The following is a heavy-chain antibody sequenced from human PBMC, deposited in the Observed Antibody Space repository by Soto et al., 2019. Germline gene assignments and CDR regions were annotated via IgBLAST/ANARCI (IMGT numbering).Heavy chain of an antibody. D-gene: IGHD5-18*01. V-gene: IGHV4-31*03. CDR3: ARDGRGYSYGLLFDY. CDR2: IYYSGST. Sequence: QVQLQESGPGLVKPSQTLSLTCTVSSGSISSGGYYWSWIRQHPGKGLEWIGYIYYSGSTYYNPSLKSRVTISVDTSKNQFSLKLSSVTAADTAVYYCARDGRGYSYGLLFDYWGQGTLVTVSS. CDR1: SGSISSGGYY. J-gene: IGHJ4*02.